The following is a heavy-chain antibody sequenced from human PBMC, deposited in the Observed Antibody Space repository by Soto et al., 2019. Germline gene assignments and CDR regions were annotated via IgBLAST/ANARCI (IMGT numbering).Heavy chain of an antibody. CDR3: ARLRGYYDSSGYYYYGMDF. Sequence: SVKVSCKASGGTFSSYAISWVRQAPGQGLEWMGGIIPIFGTANYAQKFQGRVTITADESTSTAYMELSSLRSEDTAVYYCARLRGYYDSSGYYYYGMDFWGQGTTVTVSS. J-gene: IGHJ6*02. D-gene: IGHD3-22*01. CDR2: IIPIFGTA. CDR1: GGTFSSYA. V-gene: IGHV1-69*13.